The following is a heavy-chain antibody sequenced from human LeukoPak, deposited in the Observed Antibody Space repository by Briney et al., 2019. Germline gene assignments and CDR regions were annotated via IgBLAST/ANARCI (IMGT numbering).Heavy chain of an antibody. Sequence: PGRSLRLSCAASGFTFSSYWMSWVWLGQAKGLGWVANIKKDGSEKYYEDSVKGRFTIPRDNAKNSLYLQMNSLRAEDTAVYDCARGGSSTLLGFGELLWGWFDPWGQGTLVTVCS. CDR1: GFTFSSYW. CDR2: IKKDGSEK. CDR3: ARGGSSTLLGFGELLWGWFDP. D-gene: IGHD3-10*01. J-gene: IGHJ5*02. V-gene: IGHV3-7*01.